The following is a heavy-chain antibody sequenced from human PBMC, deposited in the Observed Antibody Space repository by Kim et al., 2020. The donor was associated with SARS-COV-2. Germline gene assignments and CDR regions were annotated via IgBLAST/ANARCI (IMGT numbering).Heavy chain of an antibody. Sequence: DYAVSLKRRRTISSDTSKNRFSLQLNSVTPDDTAVYFCARGSRATGMDVWGQGTTVTVSS. V-gene: IGHV6-1*01. J-gene: IGHJ6*02. CDR3: ARGSRATGMDV. D-gene: IGHD6-6*01.